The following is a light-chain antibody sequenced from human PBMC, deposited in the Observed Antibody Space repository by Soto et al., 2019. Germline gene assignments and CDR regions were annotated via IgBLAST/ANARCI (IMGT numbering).Light chain of an antibody. CDR3: SSYTTSDTWV. CDR1: SSDVGGYKY. CDR2: EVI. J-gene: IGLJ3*02. V-gene: IGLV2-14*01. Sequence: QSALTQPASVSGSPGQSITISCTGTSSDVGGYKYVSWYQQYPGKAPKLMIYEVINRPSGVSDRFSGSKSGNTASLTISGLQAEDEADYYCSSYTTSDTWVFGGGTKLTVL.